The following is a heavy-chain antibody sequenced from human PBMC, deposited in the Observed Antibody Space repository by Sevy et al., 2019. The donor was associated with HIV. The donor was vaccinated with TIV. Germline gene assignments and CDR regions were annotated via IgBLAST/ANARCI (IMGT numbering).Heavy chain of an antibody. J-gene: IGHJ5*02. D-gene: IGHD1-26*01. V-gene: IGHV1-2*02. CDR2: INPNSGGT. CDR1: GYTFTGYY. CDR3: ARGALVGATNVGSWFDP. Sequence: ASVKVSCKASGYTFTGYYMHWVRQAPGQGLEWMGWINPNSGGTNYAQKFQGRVTMTRDTSISTAYMELSRLRSDDTAVYYYARGALVGATNVGSWFDPWGQGTLVTVSS.